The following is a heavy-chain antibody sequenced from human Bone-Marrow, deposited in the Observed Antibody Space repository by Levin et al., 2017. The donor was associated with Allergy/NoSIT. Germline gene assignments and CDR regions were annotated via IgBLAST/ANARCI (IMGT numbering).Heavy chain of an antibody. V-gene: IGHV2-5*02. D-gene: IGHD1-1*01. CDR2: IYWDDDK. Sequence: SGPTLVKPTETLTLTCTFSGFSLSTNRVGVGWFRQPPGKALEWLALIYWDDDKRYSPSLKNRLTIIKDSSKNQVVLTMTNMDPVDTATYSWEHLINEDKIVDYWGQGTPVTVSS. CDR1: GFSLSTNRVG. J-gene: IGHJ4*02. CDR3: EHLINEDKIVDY.